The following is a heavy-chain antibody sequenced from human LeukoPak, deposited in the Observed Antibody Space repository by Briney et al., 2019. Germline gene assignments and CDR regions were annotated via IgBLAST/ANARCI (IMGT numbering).Heavy chain of an antibody. CDR3: ARDRAIAVARNWFDP. CDR2: IYTSGST. Sequence: SETLSLTCTVSGGSLSSCYWSWIRQPAGKGLEWIGRIYTSGSTNYNPPLKSRVTMSVDTSKNQFSLKLSSVTAADTAVYYCARDRAIAVARNWFDPWGQGTLVTVSS. CDR1: GGSLSSCY. J-gene: IGHJ5*02. V-gene: IGHV4-4*07. D-gene: IGHD6-19*01.